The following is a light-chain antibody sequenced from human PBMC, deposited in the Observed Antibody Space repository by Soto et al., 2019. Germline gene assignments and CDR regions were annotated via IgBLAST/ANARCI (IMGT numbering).Light chain of an antibody. V-gene: IGKV3-15*01. Sequence: MVMKRSAATRSGSAGERATLPCRASQSGSGKLAWYQQTRGQAPRLLIYGASTRATGVPARFSGSGSGTEFTPTISNLQSEDAAPYHCPQYDKSPRPFGPGTQLDIK. CDR1: QSGSGK. CDR2: GAS. J-gene: IGKJ1*01. CDR3: PQYDKSPRP.